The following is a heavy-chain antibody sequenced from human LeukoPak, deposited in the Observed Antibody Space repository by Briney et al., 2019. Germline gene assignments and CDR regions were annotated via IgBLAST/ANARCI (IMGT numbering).Heavy chain of an antibody. D-gene: IGHD1-1*01. CDR1: GGSISNDY. CDR2: ISYTGST. CDR3: ARARTGFDL. V-gene: IGHV4-59*01. Sequence: PSESLSLTCTVSGGSISNDYWSWIRQPPGKGLECIGYISYTGSTNYNPSLKSRVTISVDTSKNQLSLKLSSVTAADSAVYYCARARTGFDLWGQGALVTVSS. J-gene: IGHJ5*02.